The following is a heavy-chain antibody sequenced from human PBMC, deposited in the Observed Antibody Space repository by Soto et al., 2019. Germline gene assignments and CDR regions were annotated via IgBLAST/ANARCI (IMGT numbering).Heavy chain of an antibody. CDR1: GYTFTSYG. CDR2: LSAYNGNT. Sequence: QVQLVQSGAEVKKPGASVKVSCKASGYTFTSYGISWVRQAPGQGLEWMGWLSAYNGNTNYAQKLQGRVTMTTDTSTSTDYMELRSLRSDETAVYYCARPVRSSSWYALDWFDPWGQGTLVTVSS. CDR3: ARPVRSSSWYALDWFDP. J-gene: IGHJ5*02. D-gene: IGHD6-13*01. V-gene: IGHV1-18*01.